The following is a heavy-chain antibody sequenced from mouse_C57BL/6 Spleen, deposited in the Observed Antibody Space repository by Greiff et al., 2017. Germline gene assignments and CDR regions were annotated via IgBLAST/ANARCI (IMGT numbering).Heavy chain of an antibody. Sequence: QVQLKESGPGLVAPSQSLSITCTVSGFSLTSYGVHWVRQPPGKGLEWLVVIWSDGSTTYNSALKSRLSISKDNSKSQVFLKMNSLQTDDTAMYYCARQNYYGYYYAMDYWGQGTSVTVSS. D-gene: IGHD1-1*01. CDR2: IWSDGST. CDR1: GFSLTSYG. CDR3: ARQNYYGYYYAMDY. V-gene: IGHV2-6-1*01. J-gene: IGHJ4*01.